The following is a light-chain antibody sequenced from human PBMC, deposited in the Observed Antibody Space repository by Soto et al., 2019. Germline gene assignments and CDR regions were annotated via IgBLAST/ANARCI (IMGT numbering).Light chain of an antibody. CDR3: AAWDDSLNYV. V-gene: IGLV1-44*01. CDR2: SNN. J-gene: IGLJ1*01. Sequence: QSVLTQPPSASGTPGARVTISCSGSSSNIGSNTVNWYQQLPGTAPKLLIYSNNQRPSGVPDRFSGSKSGTSASLAISGLQSEDEADYYCAAWDDSLNYVFGTGTKVTVL. CDR1: SSNIGSNT.